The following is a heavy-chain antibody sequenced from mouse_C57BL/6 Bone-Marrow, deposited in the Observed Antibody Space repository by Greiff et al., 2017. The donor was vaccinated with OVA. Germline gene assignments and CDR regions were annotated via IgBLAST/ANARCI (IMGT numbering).Heavy chain of an antibody. Sequence: EVQGVESGGDLVKPGGSLKLSCAASGFTFSSYGMSWVRQTPDKRLEWVATISSGGSYTYYPDSVKGRFTIYRDNAKNTLYLQMSSLKSEDTAMYYCARGAYDGYYTWFAYWGQGTLVTVSA. CDR3: ARGAYDGYYTWFAY. CDR2: ISSGGSYT. D-gene: IGHD2-3*01. J-gene: IGHJ3*01. CDR1: GFTFSSYG. V-gene: IGHV5-6*01.